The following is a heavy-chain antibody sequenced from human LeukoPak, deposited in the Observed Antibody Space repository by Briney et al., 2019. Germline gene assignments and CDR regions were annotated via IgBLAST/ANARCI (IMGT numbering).Heavy chain of an antibody. CDR1: GGSISVYY. CDR3: ARAPAAGPRYYYGMDV. J-gene: IGHJ6*04. D-gene: IGHD6-13*01. Sequence: SETLSLTCTVSGGSISVYYRSWIRQPPGKGLEWLGYIYYSGSTNYNPSLKSRVTISVDTSKNQFSLKLSSVTAADTAVYYCARAPAAGPRYYYGMDVWGKGTTVTVSS. V-gene: IGHV4-59*01. CDR2: IYYSGST.